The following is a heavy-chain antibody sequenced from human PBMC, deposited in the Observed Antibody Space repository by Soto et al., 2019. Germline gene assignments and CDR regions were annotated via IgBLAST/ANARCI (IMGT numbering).Heavy chain of an antibody. Sequence: PSETLSLTCTVSGGSISSSSYYWGWIRQPPGKGLEWIGSIYYSGSTYYKPSLKSRVTISVDTSKNQFSLKLSSVTAADTAVYYCAIQDSGYDYVMDYYYYYMDVWGKGTTVTVSS. CDR2: IYYSGST. D-gene: IGHD5-12*01. CDR1: GGSISSSSYY. V-gene: IGHV4-39*01. CDR3: AIQDSGYDYVMDYYYYYMDV. J-gene: IGHJ6*03.